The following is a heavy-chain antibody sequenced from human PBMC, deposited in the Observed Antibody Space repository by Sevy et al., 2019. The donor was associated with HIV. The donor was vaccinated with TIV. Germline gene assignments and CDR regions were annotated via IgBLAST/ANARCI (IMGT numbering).Heavy chain of an antibody. J-gene: IGHJ6*03. D-gene: IGHD2-2*01. Sequence: GGSLRLSCAASGFTFGDSYMDWVRQAPGKGLEWVGRIRNKANSYTTEYAASVKGRFIISRDDSKNLLYLQMNSLKTEDTAVYYCGRCNGTTRGYHSMDVWGKGTTVTVSS. CDR3: GRCNGTTRGYHSMDV. V-gene: IGHV3-72*01. CDR2: IRNKANSYTT. CDR1: GFTFGDSY.